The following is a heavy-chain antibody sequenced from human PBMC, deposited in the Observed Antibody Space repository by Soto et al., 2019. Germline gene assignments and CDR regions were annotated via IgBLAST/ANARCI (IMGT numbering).Heavy chain of an antibody. CDR3: AKDKGNYYFDY. CDR1: GITFSMSG. CDR2: ITKDGSRT. V-gene: IGHV3-30*18. Sequence: QVQLVDSGGDVVQPGRSLRLSCAASGITFSMSGMHWVRQAPGKGLEWVAFITKDGSRTYYEDSVKGRFTISRDNSMNTVYLQMHSLRAEDTAVYYCAKDKGNYYFDYWGQGTQVTVSS. J-gene: IGHJ4*02.